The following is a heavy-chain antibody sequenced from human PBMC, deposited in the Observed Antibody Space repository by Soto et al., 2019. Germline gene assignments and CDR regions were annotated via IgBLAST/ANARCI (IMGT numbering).Heavy chain of an antibody. CDR2: ISYDGSNK. D-gene: IGHD6-19*01. CDR3: AKSTGGKWVAGEFDY. Sequence: GGSLRLSCAASGFTFSSYGMHWVRQAPGKGLEWVAVISYDGSNKYYADSVKGRFTISRDNSKNTLYLQMNSLRAEDTAVYYCAKSTGGKWVAGEFDYWGQGTLVTVSS. J-gene: IGHJ4*02. CDR1: GFTFSSYG. V-gene: IGHV3-30*18.